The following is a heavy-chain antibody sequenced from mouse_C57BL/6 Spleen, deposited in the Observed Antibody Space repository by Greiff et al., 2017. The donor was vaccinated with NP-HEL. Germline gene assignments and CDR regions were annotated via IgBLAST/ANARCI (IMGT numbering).Heavy chain of an antibody. V-gene: IGHV1-50*01. CDR1: GYTFTSYW. CDR3: AREGFDY. CDR2: IDPSDSYT. J-gene: IGHJ2*01. Sequence: QVQLKQPGAELVKPGASVKLSCKASGYTFTSYWMQWVKQRPGQGLEWIGEIDPSDSYTNYNQKLKGKATLTVDTSSSTAYMQLSSLTSEDSAVYYCAREGFDYWGQGTTLTVSS.